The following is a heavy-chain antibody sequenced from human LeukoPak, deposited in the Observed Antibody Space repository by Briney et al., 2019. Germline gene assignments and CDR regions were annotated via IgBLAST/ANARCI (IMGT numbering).Heavy chain of an antibody. D-gene: IGHD1-26*01. Sequence: ASVKVSCKASGFTFSSYGISWVRQAPGQGLEWMGWISAYNGKTNYAQKFQGRITMTTDTSTSTAYMDLRSLRSDDTAVYYCARGGALTSFDSWGQGTLITVSS. CDR3: ARGGALTSFDS. CDR1: GFTFSSYG. J-gene: IGHJ4*02. V-gene: IGHV1-18*01. CDR2: ISAYNGKT.